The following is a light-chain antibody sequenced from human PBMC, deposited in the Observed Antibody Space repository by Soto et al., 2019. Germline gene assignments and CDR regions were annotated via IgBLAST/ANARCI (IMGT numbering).Light chain of an antibody. V-gene: IGKV1-5*03. J-gene: IGKJ3*01. Sequence: DIQMTQSPSTLSASVGDRVTITCRASQSISSWLAWYQQKPGKAPKLLIYKASSLESGVPSRFSGSGSGTEFTLTICSLQPDDFATYYSQQYNSGGFSFGPGTKVDIK. CDR3: QQYNSGGFS. CDR2: KAS. CDR1: QSISSW.